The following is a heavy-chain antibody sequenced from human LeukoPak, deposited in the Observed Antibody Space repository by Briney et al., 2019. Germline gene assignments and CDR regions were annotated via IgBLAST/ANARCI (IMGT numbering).Heavy chain of an antibody. CDR3: ARGGRWELPRPYAFDI. CDR1: GYTFTSYG. Sequence: ASVKVSCKASGYTFTSYGISWVRQAPGQGLEWMGWIDPNNGNTKYEQKVQGRVTMTTDTSTSTAYMELRNLRSDDTAVYYCARGGRWELPRPYAFDIWGQGTMVTVSS. D-gene: IGHD1-26*01. V-gene: IGHV1-18*01. J-gene: IGHJ3*02. CDR2: IDPNNGNT.